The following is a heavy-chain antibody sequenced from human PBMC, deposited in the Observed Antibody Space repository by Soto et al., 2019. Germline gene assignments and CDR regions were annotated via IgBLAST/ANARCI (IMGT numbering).Heavy chain of an antibody. D-gene: IGHD3-10*01. V-gene: IGHV3-33*06. Sequence: PGGSLRLSCAASGFTFSSHGMHWVRQAPGKGLEWVAVIWYDGSNKYYADSVKGRFTISRDNSKNTLYLQMNSLRAEDTAVYYCAKTRGVMGYYYYYYGMDVWGQGTTVTVSS. J-gene: IGHJ6*02. CDR1: GFTFSSHG. CDR2: IWYDGSNK. CDR3: AKTRGVMGYYYYYYGMDV.